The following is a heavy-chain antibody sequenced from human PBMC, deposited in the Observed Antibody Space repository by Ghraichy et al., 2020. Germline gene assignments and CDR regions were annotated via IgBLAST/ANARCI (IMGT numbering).Heavy chain of an antibody. V-gene: IGHV1-18*01. CDR3: ARDRGNTVALIYGMDV. CDR2: ISAYNGDT. Sequence: ASVKVSCETSGYTFSSYGISWVRQAPGQGLEWMGWISAYNGDTKSAQKLQGRVTLTTDTSTTTAYMELRSLRSDDTAVYYCARDRGNTVALIYGMDVWGQGTTVTVSS. D-gene: IGHD2/OR15-2a*01. J-gene: IGHJ6*02. CDR1: GYTFSSYG.